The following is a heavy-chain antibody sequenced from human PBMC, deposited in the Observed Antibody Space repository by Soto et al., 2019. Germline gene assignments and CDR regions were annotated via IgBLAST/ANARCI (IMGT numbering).Heavy chain of an antibody. CDR2: ISSSSSTI. D-gene: IGHD3-22*01. J-gene: IGHJ4*02. Sequence: GGSLRLSCAASGFSFSYYPMNWVRQAPGKGLEWVSYISSSSSTIYYADSVKGRFTISRDNAKNSLYLQMNSLRDEDTAVYYCARLGSSGYYYGGYWGQGTLVTVSS. V-gene: IGHV3-48*02. CDR1: GFSFSYYP. CDR3: ARLGSSGYYYGGY.